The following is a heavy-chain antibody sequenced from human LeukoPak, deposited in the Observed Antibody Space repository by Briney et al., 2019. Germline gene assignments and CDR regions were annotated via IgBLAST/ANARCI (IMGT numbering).Heavy chain of an antibody. Sequence: GGSLRLSCAASGFTFSTYWMHWVRQAPGKGLEWVSVIYNGGNTYYADSVKGRFTISRDNSKNTVYLQMNSLRAEDTALYYCARASVDSSGFSIKTFDYWGQGTLVTVSS. CDR2: IYNGGNT. CDR1: GFTFSTYW. J-gene: IGHJ4*02. CDR3: ARASVDSSGFSIKTFDY. D-gene: IGHD3-22*01. V-gene: IGHV3-53*01.